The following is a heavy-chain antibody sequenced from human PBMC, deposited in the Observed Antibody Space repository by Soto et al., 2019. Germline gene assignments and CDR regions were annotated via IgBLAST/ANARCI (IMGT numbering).Heavy chain of an antibody. J-gene: IGHJ6*02. Sequence: EVQLVETGGGLIQPGESLRLSCVASGFNVGTNYVSWVRQAPGKGREFVSLLPSTSLFYGRGSTYYADSVKGRSIISRDTSKNTVYLQMNNLRADDTAVYYCAGGPWLLDFWGQGTAVTVSS. CDR3: AGGPWLLDF. D-gene: IGHD5-12*01. CDR1: GFNVGTNY. V-gene: IGHV3-23*03. CDR2: TSLFYGRGST.